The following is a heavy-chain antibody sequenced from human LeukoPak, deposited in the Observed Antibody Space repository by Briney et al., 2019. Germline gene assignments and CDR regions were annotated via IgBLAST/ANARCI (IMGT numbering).Heavy chain of an antibody. CDR1: GYTFTSYG. D-gene: IGHD1-26*01. J-gene: IGHJ6*03. CDR3: ARGGKSGWELLGYYYMDV. CDR2: ISAYNGNT. Sequence: ASVKVSCKASGYTFTSYGISWVRQAPGQGLEWMGWISAYNGNTNYAQKLQGRVTMTTDASTSTAYMELRSLRSDDTAVYYCARGGKSGWELLGYYYMDVWGKGTTVTVSS. V-gene: IGHV1-18*01.